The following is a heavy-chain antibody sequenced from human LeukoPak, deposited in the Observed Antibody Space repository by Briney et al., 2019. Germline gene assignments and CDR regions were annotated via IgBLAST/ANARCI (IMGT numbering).Heavy chain of an antibody. CDR1: GGSISAHY. J-gene: IGHJ6*03. D-gene: IGHD3-16*02. V-gene: IGHV4-59*11. CDR2: VYYTGTT. Sequence: PSETLSLTCTVSGGSISAHYWSWIRQSPGKGLEYIGDVYYTGTTNYNPPLKSRVTMSVDTSNNQFSLRLTSVTAADTALYYCAKFGTYPVHVSYSYYYMDVWGKGTTVTVSS. CDR3: AKFGTYPVHVSYSYYYMDV.